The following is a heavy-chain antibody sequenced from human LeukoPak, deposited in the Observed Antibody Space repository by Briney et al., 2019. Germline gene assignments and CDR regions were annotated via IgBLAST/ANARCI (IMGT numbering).Heavy chain of an antibody. J-gene: IGHJ4*02. CDR3: TRGVGYYGYFDY. CDR2: IRSKAYGGAT. D-gene: IGHD2/OR15-2a*01. V-gene: IGHV3-49*04. Sequence: GGSLRLSWTASGFTFGDYAMSWVRQAPGKGLEWVGFIRSKAYGGATEYAASVKGRFTISRDDSKSIAYLQMNSLKTEDTAVYYCTRGVGYYGYFDYWGQGTLVTVSS. CDR1: GFTFGDYA.